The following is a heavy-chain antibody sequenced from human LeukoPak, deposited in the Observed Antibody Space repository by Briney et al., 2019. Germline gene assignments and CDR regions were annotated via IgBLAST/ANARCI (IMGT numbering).Heavy chain of an antibody. Sequence: SETLSLTCSVSGDSISPYYWSWIRQPPGKGLEWIAQIYYTGSTSYNPSLKSRVTVSVDTSNNHLSLRLTPVTAADTAVYYCARHARDYHYGFDVWGQGTTVTVSS. J-gene: IGHJ6*02. CDR3: ARHARDYHYGFDV. CDR2: IYYTGST. CDR1: GDSISPYY. V-gene: IGHV4-59*08.